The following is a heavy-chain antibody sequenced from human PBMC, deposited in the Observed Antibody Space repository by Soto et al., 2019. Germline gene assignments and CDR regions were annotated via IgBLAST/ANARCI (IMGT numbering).Heavy chain of an antibody. Sequence: QVQLQESGPGLVKPSETLSLTCTVSGGSVSGYYWGWIRQPPGRGLEYIGHIHYSGSTNYNPSLTSRVTMLVDASRNQFSLKLNSVTAADTAVYFCARHYNSGSYPLDCWGQGTLVTVSS. CDR3: ARHYNSGSYPLDC. J-gene: IGHJ4*02. CDR2: IHYSGST. CDR1: GGSVSGYY. V-gene: IGHV4-59*08. D-gene: IGHD3-10*01.